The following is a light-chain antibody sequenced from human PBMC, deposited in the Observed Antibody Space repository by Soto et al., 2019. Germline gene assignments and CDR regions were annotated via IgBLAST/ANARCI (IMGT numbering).Light chain of an antibody. J-gene: IGKJ4*01. Sequence: DIQLTQSPSFLSASVGDRVTITCRASQGISTFLAWFQQKSGKAPNLLIYAASTLQSGVPSRFSGSGSGTEFTLSIGSRQPEDFATYYCQQLNDYPLTFGGGTKVEIK. CDR3: QQLNDYPLT. CDR1: QGISTF. CDR2: AAS. V-gene: IGKV1-9*01.